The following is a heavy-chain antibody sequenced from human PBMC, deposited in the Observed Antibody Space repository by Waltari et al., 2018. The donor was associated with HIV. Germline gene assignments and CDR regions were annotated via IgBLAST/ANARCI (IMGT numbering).Heavy chain of an antibody. CDR2: VNHSGST. CDR3: ATGMSSGKSVDY. Sequence: QVQLHQWGAGLLKPSETLSLNCGVYGGSFRGHYWTWIRQPPGQGLEWIGEVNHSGSTNCNPSLKSRGTMSSDTSKTQFSLKLTSVTAADTAVYYCATGMSSGKSVDYWGQGTLVTVSS. D-gene: IGHD3-10*01. V-gene: IGHV4-34*01. CDR1: GGSFRGHY. J-gene: IGHJ4*02.